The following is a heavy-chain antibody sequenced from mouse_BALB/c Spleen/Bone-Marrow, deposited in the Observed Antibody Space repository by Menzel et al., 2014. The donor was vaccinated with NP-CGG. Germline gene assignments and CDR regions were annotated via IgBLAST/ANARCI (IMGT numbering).Heavy chain of an antibody. CDR3: ARGRFAY. Sequence: VQLQQSGPELVKPGASVKISCKTSGYTFTEYTIHWVKQSHGKSLEWIGNINPNIGGTTYNQKFKGKATLTVDMSSSTAYMNLRSLTSEDSAVYYSARGRFAYWGQGTLVTVSA. CDR2: INPNIGGT. V-gene: IGHV1-18*01. CDR1: GYTFTEYT. J-gene: IGHJ3*01.